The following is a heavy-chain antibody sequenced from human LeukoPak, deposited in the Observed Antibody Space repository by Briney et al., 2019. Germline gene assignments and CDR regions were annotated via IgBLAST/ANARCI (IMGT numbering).Heavy chain of an antibody. CDR2: IYYSGST. J-gene: IGHJ3*02. D-gene: IGHD5-18*01. CDR1: GGSISSSSYY. CDR3: ATVYTSWIQLWLRAFDI. V-gene: IGHV4-39*01. Sequence: SETLSLTCTVSGGSISSSSYYWGWIRQPPGKRLEWIGSIYYSGSTYYNPSLKSRVTISVDTSKNQFSLKLSSVTAADTAVYYCATVYTSWIQLWLRAFDIWGQGTMVTVSS.